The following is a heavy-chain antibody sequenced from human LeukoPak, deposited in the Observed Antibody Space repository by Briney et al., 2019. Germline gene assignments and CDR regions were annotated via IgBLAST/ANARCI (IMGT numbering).Heavy chain of an antibody. D-gene: IGHD3-22*01. J-gene: IGHJ3*02. Sequence: GASLKISCKGSGYSFTSYWIGWVRPMPGKGLGWMGIIYPGDSDTRYSPSFQGQVTISADKSISTAYLQWSSLKASDTAMYYCARPPTYYYDSSGYYVDAFDIWGQGTMVTVSS. CDR3: ARPPTYYYDSSGYYVDAFDI. CDR1: GYSFTSYW. V-gene: IGHV5-51*01. CDR2: IYPGDSDT.